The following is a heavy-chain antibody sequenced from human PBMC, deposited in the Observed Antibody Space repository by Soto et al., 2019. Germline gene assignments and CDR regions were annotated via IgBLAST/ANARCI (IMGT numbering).Heavy chain of an antibody. CDR3: ARGHNNWLAHYYYCGMDV. CDR2: MNPNSGNT. CDR1: GYTFTSYD. V-gene: IGHV1-8*01. Sequence: QVQLVQSGAEVKKPGASVKVSCKASGYTFTSYDINWVRQATGQGLEWMGWMNPNSGNTRYAQKFQGRVTMTRTTSISTAYMELSSLRSEDTAGYYCARGHNNWLAHYYYCGMDVWGQGTTVTVSS. J-gene: IGHJ6*02. D-gene: IGHD1-1*01.